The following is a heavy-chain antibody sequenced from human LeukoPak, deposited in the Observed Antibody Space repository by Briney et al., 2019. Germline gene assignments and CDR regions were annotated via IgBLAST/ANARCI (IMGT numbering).Heavy chain of an antibody. Sequence: PGGSLRLSCAASGFTVSSNYMSWVREAPGKGLEWVSYIGSRGSIKYYADSVKGRFTISRDNAKNSLYLQMNSLRAEDTAVYYCARDPTFFDYWGQGTLVTVSS. D-gene: IGHD4-11*01. J-gene: IGHJ4*02. CDR1: GFTVSSNY. CDR3: ARDPTFFDY. CDR2: IGSRGSIK. V-gene: IGHV3-11*04.